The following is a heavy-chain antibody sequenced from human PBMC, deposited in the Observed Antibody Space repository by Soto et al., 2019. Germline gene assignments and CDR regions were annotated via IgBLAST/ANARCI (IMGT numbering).Heavy chain of an antibody. Sequence: QVQLVQSGAEVKKPGSSVKVSCKASGGTFSSYAISWVRQAPGQGLEWMGGIIPIFGTANYAQKFQGRVTITADESSSTVYMELSSLRSEDTAVYYCARDLDRDIYNHWFDPWGQGTLVTVSS. CDR2: IIPIFGTA. J-gene: IGHJ5*02. D-gene: IGHD1-20*01. V-gene: IGHV1-69*12. CDR1: GGTFSSYA. CDR3: ARDLDRDIYNHWFDP.